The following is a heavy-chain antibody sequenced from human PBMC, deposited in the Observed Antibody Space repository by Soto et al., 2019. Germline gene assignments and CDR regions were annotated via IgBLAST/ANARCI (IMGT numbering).Heavy chain of an antibody. CDR2: TYYRSKWYN. Sequence: PSETLSLTCAISGDSASSNSAAWNWIRQSPSRGLEWLGRTYYRSKWYNDYAVSVKSRITINPDTSKNQFSLQLNSVTPEDTAVYYCASSGGYSSSWYGYYYGMDVWGQGTTVTVSS. V-gene: IGHV6-1*01. CDR3: ASSGGYSSSWYGYYYGMDV. D-gene: IGHD6-13*01. CDR1: GDSASSNSAA. J-gene: IGHJ6*02.